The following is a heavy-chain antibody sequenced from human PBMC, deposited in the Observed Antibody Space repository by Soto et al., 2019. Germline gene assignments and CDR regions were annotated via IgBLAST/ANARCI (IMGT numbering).Heavy chain of an antibody. J-gene: IGHJ4*02. V-gene: IGHV3-11*06. D-gene: IGHD4-17*01. CDR1: GFAFNEYY. Sequence: GGSLRLSCAASGFAFNEYYMTWIRQAPGKGLEWISDISSSGIYTNYADSVKGRFTISRDNAKTSLYLQFNSLRAEDTAVYYCARDRGNSVTPNDYWGQGTLVTVSS. CDR2: ISSSGIYT. CDR3: ARDRGNSVTPNDY.